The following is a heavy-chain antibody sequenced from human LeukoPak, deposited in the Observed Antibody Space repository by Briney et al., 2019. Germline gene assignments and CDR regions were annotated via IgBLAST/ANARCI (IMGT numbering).Heavy chain of an antibody. CDR2: ITGSGGYA. CDR1: GFTFNNYA. Sequence: GGSLRLSCAASGFTFNNYAMTWVRQAPEKGLEWVSSITGSGGYANYADSVKGRFTISRDNSKNTLYLQMNSLRAEDTAVYYCAKPMKGYCSGGSCYVVDYWGQGTLVTVSS. V-gene: IGHV3-23*01. J-gene: IGHJ4*02. CDR3: AKPMKGYCSGGSCYVVDY. D-gene: IGHD2-15*01.